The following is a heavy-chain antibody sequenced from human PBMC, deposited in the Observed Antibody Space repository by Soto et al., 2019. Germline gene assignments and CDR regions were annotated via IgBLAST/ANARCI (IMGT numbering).Heavy chain of an antibody. Sequence: EVPLAESGGGLAQPGGSLRLTCAASGFTLSGYAMGWVRQAPGKGLEYVSGIRSNGVGTYYANSVQGRFTISRDNSTRTVYLQLVSLRSEDMAVYYCARRARPDFYYMDVWGKGTTVTVSS. CDR3: ARRARPDFYYMDV. CDR2: IRSNGVGT. J-gene: IGHJ6*03. D-gene: IGHD6-6*01. V-gene: IGHV3-64*01. CDR1: GFTLSGYA.